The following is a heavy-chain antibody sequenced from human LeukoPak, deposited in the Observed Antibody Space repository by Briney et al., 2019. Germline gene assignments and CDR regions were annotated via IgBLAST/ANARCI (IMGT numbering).Heavy chain of an antibody. CDR3: ARDSGSYFGYYLDY. Sequence: ASVKVSCKASGGTFSSYAISWVRQAPGQGLEWMGRIIPILGIANYAQKFQGRVTITADKSTSTAYMELSSLRSEDTAVYYCARDSGSYFGYYLDYWGQGTLVSVSS. D-gene: IGHD1-26*01. V-gene: IGHV1-69*04. J-gene: IGHJ4*02. CDR1: GGTFSSYA. CDR2: IIPILGIA.